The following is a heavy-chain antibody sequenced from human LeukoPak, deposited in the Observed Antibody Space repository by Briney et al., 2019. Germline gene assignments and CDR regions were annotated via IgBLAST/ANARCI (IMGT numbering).Heavy chain of an antibody. CDR2: ISWDGGST. D-gene: IGHD4-11*01. V-gene: IGHV3-43*01. CDR1: GFTFDDYT. CDR3: AKDITPSSKSGYFDY. Sequence: GGSLRLSCAASGFTFDDYTMHGVRQAPGKGLEWVSLISWDGGSTYYADSVKGRFTISRDNSKNSLYLQMNSLRTEDTALYYCAKDITPSSKSGYFDYWGQGTLVTVSS. J-gene: IGHJ4*02.